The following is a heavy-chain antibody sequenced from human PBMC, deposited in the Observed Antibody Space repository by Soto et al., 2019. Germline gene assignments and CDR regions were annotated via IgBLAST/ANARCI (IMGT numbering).Heavy chain of an antibody. Sequence: GGSLRLSCAASGFTFSSYAMSWVRQAPGKGLEWVSAISGSGGSTYYTDSVKGRFTISRDNSKNTLYLQINSLRAEDTTVYYYAKDRYSWNDDHAFGIWGQGTIVTVS. J-gene: IGHJ3*02. CDR1: GFTFSSYA. V-gene: IGHV3-23*01. CDR3: AKDRYSWNDDHAFGI. CDR2: ISGSGGST. D-gene: IGHD1-1*01.